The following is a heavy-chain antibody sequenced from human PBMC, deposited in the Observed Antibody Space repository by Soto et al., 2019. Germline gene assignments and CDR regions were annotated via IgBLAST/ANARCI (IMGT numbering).Heavy chain of an antibody. D-gene: IGHD2-2*01. Sequence: GGSLRLSCAASGFTFRIYAMTWVRQAPGKGLEWVSVISGGGGSTNYADSVKGRLSISRDNSKDTVYLQMNSLRAEDTAVYYCARGGLGYCSSDNCYAGYWGQGTLVTVSS. V-gene: IGHV3-23*01. CDR2: ISGGGGST. CDR3: ARGGLGYCSSDNCYAGY. CDR1: GFTFRIYA. J-gene: IGHJ4*02.